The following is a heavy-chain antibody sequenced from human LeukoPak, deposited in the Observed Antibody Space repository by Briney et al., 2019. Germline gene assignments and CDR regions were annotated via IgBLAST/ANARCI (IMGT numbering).Heavy chain of an antibody. J-gene: IGHJ4*02. D-gene: IGHD1-1*01. CDR2: ISYDGSNK. CDR3: AKSNWNPFDY. Sequence: GGSLRLSCAASGFTFSSYGMHWVRQAPGKGLEWVAVISYDGSNKYYADSVKGRFTISRDNSKNTLYLQMNSLRAEDTAVYYCAKSNWNPFDYWGQGTLVTVSS. CDR1: GFTFSSYG. V-gene: IGHV3-30*18.